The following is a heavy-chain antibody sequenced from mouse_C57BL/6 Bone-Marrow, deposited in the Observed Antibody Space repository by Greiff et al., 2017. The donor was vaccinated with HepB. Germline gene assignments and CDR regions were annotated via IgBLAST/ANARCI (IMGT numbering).Heavy chain of an antibody. CDR2: IYPRSGNT. CDR3: ARRHLITTKYYFDY. CDR1: GYTFTSYG. Sequence: QVQLKESGAELARPGASVKLSCKASGYTFTSYGISWVKQRTGQGLEWIGEIYPRSGNTYYNEKFKGKATLTADKSSSTAYMELRSLTSEDSAVYFCARRHLITTKYYFDYWGQGTTLTVSS. V-gene: IGHV1-81*01. D-gene: IGHD1-1*01. J-gene: IGHJ2*01.